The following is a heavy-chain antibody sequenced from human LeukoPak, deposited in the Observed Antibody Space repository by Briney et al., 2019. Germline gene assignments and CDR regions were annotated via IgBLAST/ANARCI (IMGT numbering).Heavy chain of an antibody. Sequence: PGGSLRLSCAASGFTFSTYGMHWVRQAPGKGLEWVAVISYDENTKEYADSVKGRFTISRDTSKNTLYLQTNSLRTEDTAVYYCARAGYQESREHFDYWGQGTLVTLSS. J-gene: IGHJ4*02. CDR2: ISYDENTK. V-gene: IGHV3-30*19. D-gene: IGHD2-2*01. CDR3: ARAGYQESREHFDY. CDR1: GFTFSTYG.